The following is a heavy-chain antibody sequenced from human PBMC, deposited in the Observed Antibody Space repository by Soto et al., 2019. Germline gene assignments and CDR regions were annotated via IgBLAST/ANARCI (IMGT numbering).Heavy chain of an antibody. CDR1: GGSISSSSYY. J-gene: IGHJ4*02. Sequence: QLQLQESGPGLVKPSETLSLTCTVSGGSISSSSYYWGWIRQPPGKGLEWIGSIYYSGSTYYNPSLKGRVTISVDTSKNQFSLKLSSVTAADTAVYYCARKTYFSTPDDYWGQGTLVTVSS. CDR3: ARKTYFSTPDDY. V-gene: IGHV4-39*01. D-gene: IGHD3-3*02. CDR2: IYYSGST.